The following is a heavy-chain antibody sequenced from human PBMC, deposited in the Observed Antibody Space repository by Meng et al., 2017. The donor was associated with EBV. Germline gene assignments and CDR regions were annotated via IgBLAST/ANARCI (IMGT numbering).Heavy chain of an antibody. D-gene: IGHD3-10*01. CDR3: ASESGRGFTPDY. Sequence: QVQLVQLGAEGKKLWSSVKVSCKTSGGTFRGDAISWVRQAPGQGLEWMGGLIPMSDAPHYAQKFQGRVTITADESTSTHYMDLSGLRSEDTAVYYCASESGRGFTPDYWGQGTLVTVSS. CDR1: GGTFRGDA. CDR2: LIPMSDAP. J-gene: IGHJ4*02. V-gene: IGHV1-69*01.